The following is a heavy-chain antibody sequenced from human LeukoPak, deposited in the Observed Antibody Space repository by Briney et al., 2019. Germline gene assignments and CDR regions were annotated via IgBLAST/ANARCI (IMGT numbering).Heavy chain of an antibody. J-gene: IGHJ4*02. D-gene: IGHD2-2*01. CDR1: GFTFNNYG. Sequence: PGGSLRLSCAASGFTFNNYGMHWVRQAPGKGLEWVAFIRYDGSNKYYADSVKGRFTISRDNSKNTLYLQMNSLRAEDTAIYYCARDPHRREYCSSTSCYQGEPIWGQGTLVTVSS. V-gene: IGHV3-30*02. CDR3: ARDPHRREYCSSTSCYQGEPI. CDR2: IRYDGSNK.